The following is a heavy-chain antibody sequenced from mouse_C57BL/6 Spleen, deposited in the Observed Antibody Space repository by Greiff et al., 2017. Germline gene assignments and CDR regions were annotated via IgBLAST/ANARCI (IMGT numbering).Heavy chain of an antibody. CDR2: INPGSGGT. Sequence: VQLQQSGAELVRPGTSVKVSCKASGYAFTNYLIEWVKQRPGQGLEWIGVINPGSGGTNYNEKFKGKATLTADTSSSTAYMQLSSLTSEDSAVYFCARRYYGSSYMGSYYFDYWGQGTTLTVSS. D-gene: IGHD1-1*01. CDR1: GYAFTNYL. CDR3: ARRYYGSSYMGSYYFDY. V-gene: IGHV1-54*01. J-gene: IGHJ2*01.